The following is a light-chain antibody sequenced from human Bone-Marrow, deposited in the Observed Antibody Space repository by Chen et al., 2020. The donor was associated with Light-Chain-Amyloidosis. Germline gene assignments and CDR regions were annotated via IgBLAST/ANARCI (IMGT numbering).Light chain of an antibody. CDR2: EVT. CDR1: SSDVGRYNY. Sequence: QSALTQPPSASGSPGQSVTVPCTGTSSDVGRYNYVSWYQQLPGKAPQLMIDEVTKRPSGVPDRFSGSKSGNTASLTVSGLRADDEADYFCSSYAGTNNWVFGGGTKVTVL. J-gene: IGLJ3*02. CDR3: SSYAGTNNWV. V-gene: IGLV2-8*01.